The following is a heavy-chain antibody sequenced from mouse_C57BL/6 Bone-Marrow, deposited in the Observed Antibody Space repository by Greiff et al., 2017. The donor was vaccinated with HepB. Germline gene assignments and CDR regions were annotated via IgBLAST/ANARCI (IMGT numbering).Heavy chain of an antibody. V-gene: IGHV5-4*01. CDR1: GFTFSSYA. CDR2: ISDGGSYT. Sequence: EVQLVESGGGLVKPGGSLKLSCAASGFTFSSYAMSWVRQTPEKRLEWVATISDGGSYTYYPDNVKGRFTISRDNAKNNLYLQMSHLKSEDTAMYYCARAPPAYTNYWDYWGQGTTLTVSS. D-gene: IGHD6-5*01. CDR3: ARAPPAYTNYWDY. J-gene: IGHJ2*01.